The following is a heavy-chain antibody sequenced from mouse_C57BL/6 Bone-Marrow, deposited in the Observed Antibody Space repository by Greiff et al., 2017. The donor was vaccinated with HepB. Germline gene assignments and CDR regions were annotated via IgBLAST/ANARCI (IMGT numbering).Heavy chain of an antibody. CDR3: ARPRPSYYAMDY. CDR2: IYPGSGNT. J-gene: IGHJ4*01. V-gene: IGHV1-66*01. Sequence: VQLQQSGPELVKPGASVKISCKASGYSFTSYYIHWVKQRPGQGLEWIGWIYPGSGNTKYNEKFKGKATLTADTSSSTAYMQLSSLTSEDSAVYYCARPRPSYYAMDYWGQGTSVTVSS. CDR1: GYSFTSYY.